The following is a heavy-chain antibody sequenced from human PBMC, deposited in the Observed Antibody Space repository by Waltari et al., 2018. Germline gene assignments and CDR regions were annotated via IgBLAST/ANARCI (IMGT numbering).Heavy chain of an antibody. V-gene: IGHV4-38-2*01. Sequence: QVQLQESGPGLVKPSEPLSLTCAVSGYSISSGYYWGWIRQPPGKGLGWIGSIYHSGSTYTNPSLKSRVTISVDTSKNQFSLKLSAVTAADTAVYYCARTSGFHDYDWFDPWGQGTLVTVSS. J-gene: IGHJ5*02. CDR1: GYSISSGYY. CDR3: ARTSGFHDYDWFDP. D-gene: IGHD4-17*01. CDR2: IYHSGST.